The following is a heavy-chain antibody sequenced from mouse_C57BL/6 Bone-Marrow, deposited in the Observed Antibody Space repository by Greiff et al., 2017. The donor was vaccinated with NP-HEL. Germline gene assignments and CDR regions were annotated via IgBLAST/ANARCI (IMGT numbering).Heavy chain of an antibody. CDR2: IYPGDGDT. J-gene: IGHJ2*01. CDR3: ARFLYGYAFDD. CDR1: GYAFSSYW. D-gene: IGHD2-2*01. V-gene: IGHV1-80*01. Sequence: VQLQQSGAELVKPGASVKISCKASGYAFSSYWMNWVKQRPGKGLEWIGQIYPGDGDTNYNGKFKGKATLTADKSSSTAYMQLSSLTSGDSAVYFCARFLYGYAFDDWGQVTTLTVSS.